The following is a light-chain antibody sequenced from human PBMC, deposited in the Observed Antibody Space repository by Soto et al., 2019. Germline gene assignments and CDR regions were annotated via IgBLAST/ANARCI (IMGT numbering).Light chain of an antibody. CDR1: QSVSSN. CDR3: QQYNDWPRT. Sequence: IVMTPSPATFSASPCQRSPRYSRASQSVSSNLAWYQQKPGQAPRLLIYGASTRATGIPARFSGSGSGTEFTLTISSLQSEDFAVYYCQQYNDWPRTFGQGTKVDIK. J-gene: IGKJ1*01. CDR2: GAS. V-gene: IGKV3-15*01.